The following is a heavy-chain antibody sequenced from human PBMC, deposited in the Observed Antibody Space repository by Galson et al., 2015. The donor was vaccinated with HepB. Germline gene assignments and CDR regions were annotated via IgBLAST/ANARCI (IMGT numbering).Heavy chain of an antibody. CDR3: ARGMTLLGGGFDI. CDR2: IIPIFGTT. J-gene: IGHJ3*02. Sequence: SVKVSCKAPGGTFSSYAISWVRQAPGQGLEWMGGIIPIFGTTNYAQRFQDRVTITADESTSTAYMELRSLRSEDTAVYYCARGMTLLGGGFDIWGQGTMVTVSS. CDR1: GGTFSSYA. D-gene: IGHD3-16*01. V-gene: IGHV1-69*13.